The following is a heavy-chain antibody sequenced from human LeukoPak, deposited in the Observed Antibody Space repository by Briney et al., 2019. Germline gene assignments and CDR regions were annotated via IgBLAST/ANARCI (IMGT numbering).Heavy chain of an antibody. D-gene: IGHD3-3*01. CDR1: GGSFSGYY. CDR3: ARAPSTYYDFWSGLRHFDY. CDR2: INHRGST. J-gene: IGHJ4*02. Sequence: SETLSLTCAVYGGSFSGYYWSWIRQPPGKGREWIGEINHRGSTNYNPSRNSRVTISVGASKNQFSLKLSSVTAADTAVYYCARAPSTYYDFWSGLRHFDYWGQGTLVTVSS. V-gene: IGHV4-34*01.